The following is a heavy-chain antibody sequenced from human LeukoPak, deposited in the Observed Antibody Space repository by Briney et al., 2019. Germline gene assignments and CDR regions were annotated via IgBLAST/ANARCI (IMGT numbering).Heavy chain of an antibody. CDR2: IYYSGNT. D-gene: IGHD3-22*01. Sequence: PSETLSLTCTVSGGSIGSYYWSWIRQPPGKGLEWIGYIYYSGNTNYNPSLKSRVTISEDTSKNQFSLKLSSVTAADTAVYYCARAPYYYDSSGYYYLSSFDIWGQGTMVTVSS. CDR1: GGSIGSYY. V-gene: IGHV4-59*08. CDR3: ARAPYYYDSSGYYYLSSFDI. J-gene: IGHJ3*02.